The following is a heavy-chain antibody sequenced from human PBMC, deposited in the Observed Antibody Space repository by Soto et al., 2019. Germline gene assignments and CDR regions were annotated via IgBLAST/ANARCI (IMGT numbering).Heavy chain of an antibody. D-gene: IGHD6-19*01. CDR1: GFTFSSYG. J-gene: IGHJ4*02. CDR3: AKGPGIAVADPPPFDY. Sequence: PGGSLRLSCAASGFTFSSYGMHWVRQAPGKGLEWVAVISYDGSNKYYADSVKGRFTISRDNSKNTLYLQMNSLRAEDTAVYYFAKGPGIAVADPPPFDYWGQGTLGTVSS. CDR2: ISYDGSNK. V-gene: IGHV3-30*18.